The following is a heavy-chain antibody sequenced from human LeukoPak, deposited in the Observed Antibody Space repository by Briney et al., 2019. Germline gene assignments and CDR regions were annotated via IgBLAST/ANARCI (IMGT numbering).Heavy chain of an antibody. CDR3: ARYRSGWSTFDS. D-gene: IGHD6-13*01. CDR2: INAGNGNT. V-gene: IGHV1-3*01. J-gene: IGHJ4*02. Sequence: WASVKVSCKASGYTFTSYAMHWVRQAPGQRLEWMGWINAGNGNTKYSQKFQGSVTITRDSSASTAYMELRSLRSEDTAVYFCARYRSGWSTFDSWGQGTLVTVSS. CDR1: GYTFTSYA.